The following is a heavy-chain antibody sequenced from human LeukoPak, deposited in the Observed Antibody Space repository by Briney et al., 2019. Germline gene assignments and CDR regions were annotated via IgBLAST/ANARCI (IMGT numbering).Heavy chain of an antibody. J-gene: IGHJ4*02. CDR2: IYYSGST. CDR1: GGSISSYY. D-gene: IGHD5-24*01. V-gene: IGHV4-59*01. Sequence: PSETLSLTCTVSGGSISSYYWSWLRQPPGKGLEWIGYIYYSGSTNYNPSLKSRVTISVDTSKNQFSLKLSSVTAADTAVYYCARDLGYNYDYWGQGTLVTVSS. CDR3: ARDLGYNYDY.